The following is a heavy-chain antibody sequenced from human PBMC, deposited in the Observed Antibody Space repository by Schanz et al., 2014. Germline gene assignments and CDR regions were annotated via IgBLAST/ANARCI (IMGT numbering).Heavy chain of an antibody. V-gene: IGHV3-74*01. CDR1: GFTFSDSW. J-gene: IGHJ4*02. CDR2: TSNDGSFT. D-gene: IGHD4-17*01. Sequence: EVQLVESGGGLVQPGGSLRLSCAASGFTFSDSWMHWVRQAPGKGLVWVSRTSNDGSFTTFADSVKGQFTISRDNAKNTLYLQMNSLRAEDTAVYYCVRDTDYHFDYWGQGTLVTVSS. CDR3: VRDTDYHFDY.